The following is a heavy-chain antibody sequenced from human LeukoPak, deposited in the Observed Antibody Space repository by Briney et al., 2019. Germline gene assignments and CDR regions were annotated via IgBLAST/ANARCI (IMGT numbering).Heavy chain of an antibody. CDR3: ARDQVWDGYNDY. CDR2: IYHSGST. V-gene: IGHV4-38-2*02. J-gene: IGHJ4*02. CDR1: GYSISSGYY. Sequence: SETLSLTCTVSGYSISSGYYWGWIRQPPGKGLEWIGSIYHSGSTYYNPSLKSRVTISVDTSKNQFSLKLSSVTAADTAVYYCARDQVWDGYNDYWGQGTLVTVSS. D-gene: IGHD5-24*01.